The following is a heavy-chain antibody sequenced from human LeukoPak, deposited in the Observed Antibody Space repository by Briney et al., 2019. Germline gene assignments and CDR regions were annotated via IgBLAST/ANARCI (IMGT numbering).Heavy chain of an antibody. CDR1: GVSISRYY. CDR2: IHYSGNT. V-gene: IGHV4-59*01. D-gene: IGHD6-19*01. CDR3: ARMAVDNWFDP. J-gene: IGHJ5*02. Sequence: SETLSLTCTVSGVSISRYYWTWIRQPPEKGLEWIGYIHYSGNTNYNPSLESRVTISVDTSKNQFSLKLSSVTAADTAVYYCARMAVDNWFDPWGQGTLVTVSS.